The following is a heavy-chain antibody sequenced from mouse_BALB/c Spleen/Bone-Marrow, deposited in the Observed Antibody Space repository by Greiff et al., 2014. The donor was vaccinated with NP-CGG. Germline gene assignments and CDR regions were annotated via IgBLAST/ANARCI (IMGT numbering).Heavy chain of an antibody. CDR3: ARGGYRDY. D-gene: IGHD2-2*01. CDR1: GYTFTDYY. CDR2: VNPYNGGT. J-gene: IGHJ2*01. V-gene: IGHV1-19*01. Sequence: EVKLMESGPELVKPGASVKMSCKASGYTFTDYYMDWVKQSHGESFEWIGRVNPYNGGTSYNQKFKGKATLTVDKSSTTADMELNSLTSEDSAVYYWARGGYRDYWGQGTTLTVAS.